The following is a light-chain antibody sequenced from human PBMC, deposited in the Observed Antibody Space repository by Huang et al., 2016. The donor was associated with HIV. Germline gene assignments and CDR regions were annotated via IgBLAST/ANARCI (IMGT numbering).Light chain of an antibody. CDR1: QRVGSS. J-gene: IGKJ4*01. CDR3: QQYESWPPGRLT. V-gene: IGKV3-15*01. CDR2: GAS. Sequence: EIVMTQSPATLSVSPGERATLSCRASQRVGSSLAWYQQKPGQAPRLLIYGASRGATGIPARFSGSESGTEFTLTIGSLQSEESAVYFCQQYESWPPGRLTFGGGTKVEIK.